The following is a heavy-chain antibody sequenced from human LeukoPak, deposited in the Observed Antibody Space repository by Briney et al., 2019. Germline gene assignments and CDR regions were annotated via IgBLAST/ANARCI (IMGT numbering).Heavy chain of an antibody. CDR2: ITAYNDNT. CDR3: ARSRFGYYGSSGPREYFDL. V-gene: IGHV1-18*01. J-gene: IGHJ2*01. Sequence: ASVKVSCKASGYTFTSYGISWVRQAPGQGLEWMGWITAYNDNTNYAQKLQGRVTMTTDTSTSTAYMELRSLRSDDTALYYCARSRFGYYGSSGPREYFDLWGRGTLVTVSS. D-gene: IGHD3-22*01. CDR1: GYTFTSYG.